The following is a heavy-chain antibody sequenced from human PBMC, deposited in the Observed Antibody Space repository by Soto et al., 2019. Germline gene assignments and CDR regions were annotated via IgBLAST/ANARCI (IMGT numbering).Heavy chain of an antibody. Sequence: SETLSLTCAVSGGTISSGGYSCSWIRQPPGKGLEWIGYIYHSGSTYYNPSLKSRVTISVDRSKNQFSLKLSSVTAADTAVYYCARGMTTVTTLDYWGQGTLVTVSS. CDR1: GGTISSGGYS. D-gene: IGHD4-4*01. V-gene: IGHV4-30-2*01. CDR2: IYHSGST. J-gene: IGHJ4*02. CDR3: ARGMTTVTTLDY.